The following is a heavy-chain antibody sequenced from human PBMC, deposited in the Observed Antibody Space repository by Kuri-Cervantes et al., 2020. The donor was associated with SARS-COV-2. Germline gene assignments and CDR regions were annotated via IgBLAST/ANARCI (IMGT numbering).Heavy chain of an antibody. CDR3: ARSHQGLLLFGYQVDI. CDR2: IKQDGSEK. J-gene: IGHJ3*02. Sequence: GVLKISCAASGFTFSSYWISWVRQAPGKGLEWVANIKQDGSEKYYVDSVKGRFTISRGNSKNTLYLQMNSLRAEGTAVYYCARSHQGLLLFGYQVDIWGQGTMVTVSS. V-gene: IGHV3-7*01. CDR1: GFTFSSYW. D-gene: IGHD3-10*01.